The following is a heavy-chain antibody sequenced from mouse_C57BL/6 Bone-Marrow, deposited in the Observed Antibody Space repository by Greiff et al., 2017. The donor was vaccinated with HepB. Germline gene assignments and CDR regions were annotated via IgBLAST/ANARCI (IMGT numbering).Heavy chain of an antibody. CDR3: GRPYGSSYVKNY. V-gene: IGHV1-11*01. J-gene: IGHJ2*01. D-gene: IGHD1-1*01. CDR1: GYTFTDHI. CDR2: IYPVSGET. Sequence: QVHVKQSGAELASPGASVTLSCKASGYTFTDHIMNWVKKRPGQGLGWIGRIYPVSGETNYNQKFMGKATFSVDRSSSTVYMVLNSLTSEDPAVYYCGRPYGSSYVKNYWGQGTTLTVSS.